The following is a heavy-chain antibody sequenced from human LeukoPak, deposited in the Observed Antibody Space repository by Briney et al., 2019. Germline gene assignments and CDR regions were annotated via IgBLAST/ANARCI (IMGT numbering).Heavy chain of an antibody. V-gene: IGHV4-4*02. Sequence: SETPSLACGVSGGSISNTNWWIWVRQPPGKGLEWIGEVNLQGSTNYNPSLKSRVAISVDKSENHISLKLTSVTAADTAVYYCAREGGPYRPLDYSGQGTLVTVAS. CDR1: GGSISNTNW. J-gene: IGHJ4*02. CDR2: VNLQGST. CDR3: AREGGPYRPLDY.